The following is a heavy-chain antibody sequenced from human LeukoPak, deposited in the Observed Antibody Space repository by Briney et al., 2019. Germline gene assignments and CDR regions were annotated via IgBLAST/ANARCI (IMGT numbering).Heavy chain of an antibody. CDR1: GFTFSSYT. CDR2: ISSAGGYI. V-gene: IGHV3-21*01. CDR3: AREIVSSNSFDN. D-gene: IGHD2-2*01. Sequence: NPGGSLRLSCAASGFTFSSYTLNWVRQAPGKGLEWVSSISSAGGYIYYADSVKGRFTISRDNAKNSPYLQMNSLRAVDTAVYYCAREIVSSNSFDNWGQGTLVTVSS. J-gene: IGHJ4*02.